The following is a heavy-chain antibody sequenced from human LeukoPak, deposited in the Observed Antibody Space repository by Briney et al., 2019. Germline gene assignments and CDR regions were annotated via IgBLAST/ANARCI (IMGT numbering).Heavy chain of an antibody. D-gene: IGHD4-17*01. J-gene: IGHJ4*02. CDR3: ATLDYGDANFDY. V-gene: IGHV4-59*08. CDR1: GGSISSYY. Sequence: SETLSLTCTVSGGSISSYYWGWIRQPPGEGLEWIGSIYYSGSTNYNPSLKSRVTISVDTSKNQFSLKLSSVTAADTAVYYCATLDYGDANFDYWGQGTLVTVSS. CDR2: IYYSGST.